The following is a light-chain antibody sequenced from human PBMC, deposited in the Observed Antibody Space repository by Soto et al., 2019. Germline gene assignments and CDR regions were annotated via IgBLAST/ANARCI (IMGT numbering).Light chain of an antibody. Sequence: ESVLTQSPGTLSLSPGERATLSCRASQSVSSSYLAWYQQKPGQAPRLLIYGASSRATGIPDRFSGSRSGTDFTLTISRLEPEDFAVYYCQQYGSSLITFGQGTRLEIK. CDR3: QQYGSSLIT. CDR2: GAS. CDR1: QSVSSSY. J-gene: IGKJ5*01. V-gene: IGKV3-20*01.